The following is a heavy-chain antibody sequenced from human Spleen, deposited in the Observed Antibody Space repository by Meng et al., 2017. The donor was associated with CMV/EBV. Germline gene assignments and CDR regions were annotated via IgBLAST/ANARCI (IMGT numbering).Heavy chain of an antibody. CDR2: IYNSGRT. CDR1: GGSLSSGGYC. Sequence: TVAGGSLSSGGYCWNWIRQYPGKGLEWIGNIYNSGRTYYKTSLKSRVNISIDPSKNQFSLKVNSVTAADTAVYYCARGISGTTDFLGHWGQGTLVTVSS. D-gene: IGHD1-7*01. CDR3: ARGISGTTDFLGH. V-gene: IGHV4-31*02. J-gene: IGHJ4*02.